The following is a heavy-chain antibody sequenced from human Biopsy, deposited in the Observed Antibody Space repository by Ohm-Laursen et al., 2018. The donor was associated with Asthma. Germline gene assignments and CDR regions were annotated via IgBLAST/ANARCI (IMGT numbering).Heavy chain of an antibody. CDR1: GFTVSTNG. CDR2: IYSGGGT. Sequence: SLRLSCSASGFTVSTNGMSWVRQPPGKGLEWVSVIYSGGGTYYADSVQGRVTISRDNSKNTLSLQMNSLRVEDTAVHYCARGDSSGWSHYYFDYWGQGTLVTVSS. CDR3: ARGDSSGWSHYYFDY. D-gene: IGHD6-19*01. V-gene: IGHV3-53*01. J-gene: IGHJ4*02.